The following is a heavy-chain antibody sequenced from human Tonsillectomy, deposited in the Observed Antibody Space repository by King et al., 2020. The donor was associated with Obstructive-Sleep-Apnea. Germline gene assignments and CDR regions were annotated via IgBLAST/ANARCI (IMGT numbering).Heavy chain of an antibody. CDR1: GFTFSSYG. J-gene: IGHJ4*02. CDR2: IWCDGSKK. Sequence: VQLVESGGGVVQSGRSLRLSCAASGFTFSSYGFHWVRQAPGKGLEGGAVIWCDGSKKYYAESVKGRFTISRDNSKNTVDLQMNSLRAEDTAMYYCARVGYGSGSQSADSWGQGTLVTVSS. D-gene: IGHD3-10*01. CDR3: ARVGYGSGSQSADS. V-gene: IGHV3-33*01.